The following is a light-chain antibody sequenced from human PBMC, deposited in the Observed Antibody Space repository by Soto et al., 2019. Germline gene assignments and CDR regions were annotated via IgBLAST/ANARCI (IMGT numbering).Light chain of an antibody. CDR2: DAS. Sequence: ETVMTQPPATLSVSPGEGATLSCRASQSVSSSLAWYQQTAGQAPRLLIYDASTRATGIPARFSGSASGTEFTLTISSLQPEDFAVYSRQPYNNSPRTFCQGPKV. CDR3: QPYNNSPRT. CDR1: QSVSSS. V-gene: IGKV3-15*01. J-gene: IGKJ1*01.